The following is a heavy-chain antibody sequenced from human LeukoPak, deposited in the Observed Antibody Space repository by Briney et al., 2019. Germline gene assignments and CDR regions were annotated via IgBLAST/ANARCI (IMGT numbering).Heavy chain of an antibody. CDR2: IYYSGST. J-gene: IGHJ6*02. CDR1: GGSISSSSYY. V-gene: IGHV4-39*07. Sequence: PSETLSLTCTVSGGSISSSSYYWGWIRQPPGKGLEWIGSIYYSGSTYYNPSLKSRVTISVDTSKNQFSLKLSSVTAADTAVYYCARARIAVAGKGPRPYGMDVWGQGTTVTVSS. D-gene: IGHD6-19*01. CDR3: ARARIAVAGKGPRPYGMDV.